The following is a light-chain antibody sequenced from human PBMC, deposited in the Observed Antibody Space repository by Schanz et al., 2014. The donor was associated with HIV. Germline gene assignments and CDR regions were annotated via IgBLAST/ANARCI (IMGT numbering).Light chain of an antibody. CDR3: QQYGSSLPMYT. CDR2: GAS. V-gene: IGKV3-20*01. J-gene: IGKJ2*01. CDR1: QSVTSSY. Sequence: EIGLTQPPGPLSFPPGERATPSSRASQSVTSSYLAWYQQKPGQAPRLRIYGASNRATGIPDRVSGSGSGTDFTLTISRLEPEDFAVYYCQQYGSSLPMYTFGQGTKLEIK.